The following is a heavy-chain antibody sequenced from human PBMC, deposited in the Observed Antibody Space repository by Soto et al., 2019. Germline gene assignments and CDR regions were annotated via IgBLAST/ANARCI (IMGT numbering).Heavy chain of an antibody. J-gene: IGHJ4*02. Sequence: PGESLKISCKGSRYSFTSYWISWVRQMPGKGLEWMGRIDPSDSYTNYSPSFQGHVTISADKSISTAYLQWSSLKASDTAMYYCASSSSWFPYFDYWGQGTLVTVSS. CDR1: RYSFTSYW. CDR3: ASSSSWFPYFDY. V-gene: IGHV5-10-1*01. CDR2: IDPSDSYT. D-gene: IGHD6-13*01.